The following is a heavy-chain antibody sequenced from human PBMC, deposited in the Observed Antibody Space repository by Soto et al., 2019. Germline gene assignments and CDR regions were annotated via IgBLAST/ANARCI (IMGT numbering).Heavy chain of an antibody. CDR2: MNPNSGNT. J-gene: IGHJ5*02. CDR1: GYTFTSYD. Sequence: ASVKVSCKASGYTFTSYDINWVRQATGQGLEWMGWMNPNSGNTGYAQKFQGRVTMTRNTSISTAYMELSSLRSEDTAVYYCARGLKGVVIDNWFDPWGPGTLVTVSS. D-gene: IGHD3-3*01. V-gene: IGHV1-8*01. CDR3: ARGLKGVVIDNWFDP.